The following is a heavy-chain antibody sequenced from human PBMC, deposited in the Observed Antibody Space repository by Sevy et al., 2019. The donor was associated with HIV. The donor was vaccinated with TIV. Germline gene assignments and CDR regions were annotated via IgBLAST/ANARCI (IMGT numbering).Heavy chain of an antibody. J-gene: IGHJ3*02. D-gene: IGHD1-26*01. Sequence: ASVKVSCKASGYTFTSYGISWVRQAPGQGLEWMGWISAYNGNTNYAQKLQGRVTMTTDTSTSTAYMELRSLRSDDTAVYYCAGSLVPLQEIVVPNGAFDIWGQGTMVTVSS. V-gene: IGHV1-18*01. CDR1: GYTFTSYG. CDR3: AGSLVPLQEIVVPNGAFDI. CDR2: ISAYNGNT.